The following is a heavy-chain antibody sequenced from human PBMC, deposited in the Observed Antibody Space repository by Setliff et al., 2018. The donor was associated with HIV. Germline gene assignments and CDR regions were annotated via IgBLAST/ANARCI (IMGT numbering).Heavy chain of an antibody. D-gene: IGHD3-9*01. CDR1: GGTFSSYV. V-gene: IGHV1-69*13. CDR3: ARAFQHFEYAFDI. CDR2: IIPIFGTA. Sequence: SVKVSCKASGGTFSSYVISWVRQAPGQGLEWMGGIIPIFGTANYAQKFQGRVTITADESTSTVYMELSSLRSEDTAVYYCARAFQHFEYAFDIWGQGTMVTVSS. J-gene: IGHJ3*02.